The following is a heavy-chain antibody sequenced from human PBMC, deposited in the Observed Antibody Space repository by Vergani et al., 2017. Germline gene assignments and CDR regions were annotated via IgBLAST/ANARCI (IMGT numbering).Heavy chain of an antibody. Sequence: QVQLVQSGAEVKKPGASVRVSCKSSGYIFNSYYIHWVRQAPGQGLEWMGGIIPIFGTANYAQKFQGRVTITADESTSTAYMELSSLRSEDTAVYYCAREGGAVVTPMPYYYYYMDVWGKGTTVTVSS. J-gene: IGHJ6*03. V-gene: IGHV1-69*01. D-gene: IGHD4-23*01. CDR3: AREGGAVVTPMPYYYYYMDV. CDR1: GYIFNSYY. CDR2: IIPIFGTA.